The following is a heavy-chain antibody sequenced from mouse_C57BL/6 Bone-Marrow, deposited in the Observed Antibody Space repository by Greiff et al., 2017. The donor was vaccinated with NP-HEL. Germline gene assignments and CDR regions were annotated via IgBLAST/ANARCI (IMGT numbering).Heavy chain of an antibody. Sequence: QVQLKQSGPELVKPGASVKISCTASGYAFSSSWMNWVKQRPGKGLEWIGRIYPGDGDPNYNGTFKGKATLTADKSSSTAYMQRSSLTAEDSAVYFCARDDDYDGFSADWGKGTMVTVAA. CDR1: GYAFSSSW. CDR3: ARDDDYDGFSAD. D-gene: IGHD2-4*01. V-gene: IGHV1-82*01. CDR2: IYPGDGDP. J-gene: IGHJ3*01.